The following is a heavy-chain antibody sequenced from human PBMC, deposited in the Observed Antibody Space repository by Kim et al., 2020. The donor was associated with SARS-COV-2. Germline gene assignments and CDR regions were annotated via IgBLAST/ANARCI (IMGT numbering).Heavy chain of an antibody. V-gene: IGHV3-23*01. CDR2: ITSGGST. Sequence: GGSLRLSCAASGFTFSSYAMTWVRQAPGKGLEWVSAITSGGSTYYADSVKGRFTISRDNSKNTLYLQMSSLRVEDTAVYYCAKALKPSRDGSGYQGSNWGQGTLVTVSS. J-gene: IGHJ4*02. CDR3: AKALKPSRDGSGYQGSN. D-gene: IGHD6-25*01. CDR1: GFTFSSYA.